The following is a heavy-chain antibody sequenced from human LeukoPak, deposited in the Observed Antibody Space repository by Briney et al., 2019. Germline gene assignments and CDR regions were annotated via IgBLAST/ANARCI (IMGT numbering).Heavy chain of an antibody. V-gene: IGHV4-59*01. D-gene: IGHD2-15*01. CDR3: ARGGYCSGGSCYGLFDY. Sequence: SETLSLTCTVSGGSISSYYWNWIRQPPGKGLEWIGYIYHSGSTKYNPSLKSRVTISVDTSKNQFSLKLSSVTAADTAVYYCARGGYCSGGSCYGLFDYWGQGTLVTVSS. CDR2: IYHSGST. CDR1: GGSISSYY. J-gene: IGHJ4*02.